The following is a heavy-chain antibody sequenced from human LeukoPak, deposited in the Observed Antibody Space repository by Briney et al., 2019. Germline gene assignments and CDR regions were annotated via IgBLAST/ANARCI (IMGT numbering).Heavy chain of an antibody. V-gene: IGHV3-30*02. J-gene: IGHJ4*02. CDR1: GFTFSSYW. Sequence: PGGSLRLSCAASGFTFSSYWMSWVRQAPGKGLEWVAFIRYDGSNKYYADSVKGRFTISRDNSKNTLYLQMNSLRAEDTAVYYCAKDSRWKATNSEYFDYWGQGTLVTVSS. CDR3: AKDSRWKATNSEYFDY. CDR2: IRYDGSNK. D-gene: IGHD4-23*01.